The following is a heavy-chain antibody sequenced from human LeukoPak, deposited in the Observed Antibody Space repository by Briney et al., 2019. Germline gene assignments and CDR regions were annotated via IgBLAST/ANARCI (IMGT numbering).Heavy chain of an antibody. D-gene: IGHD6-13*01. V-gene: IGHV4-34*01. CDR3: ARLPSYSSSLVLPRVD. Sequence: PSETLSLTCAVYGGSFSGYYWSWIRHPPGRGREWIGEINHSGSTNYNPSLKSRVTISVDTSKNQFSLKLSSVTAADTAVYYCARLPSYSSSLVLPRVDWGQGTLVTVSS. CDR2: INHSGST. J-gene: IGHJ4*02. CDR1: GGSFSGYY.